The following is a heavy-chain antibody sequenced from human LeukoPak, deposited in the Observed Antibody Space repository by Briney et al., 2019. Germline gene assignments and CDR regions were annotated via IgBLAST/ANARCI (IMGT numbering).Heavy chain of an antibody. CDR3: ARESSGITIFFDY. J-gene: IGHJ4*02. V-gene: IGHV4-4*07. D-gene: IGHD3-9*01. CDR2: IYTSGST. Sequence: SETLSLTWIVSGGSISSGYWSWIRQPAGKGLEWIGRIYTSGSTNYNPSLKSRVTMSVDTSKNQFSLKLSSVTAADTAVYYCARESSGITIFFDYWGQGTLVTVSS. CDR1: GGSISSGY.